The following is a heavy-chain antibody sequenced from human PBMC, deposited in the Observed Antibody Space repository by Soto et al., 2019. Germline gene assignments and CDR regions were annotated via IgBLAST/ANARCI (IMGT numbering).Heavy chain of an antibody. CDR2: ISSSGSPK. V-gene: IGHV3-48*03. Sequence: HPGGSLRLSCAASGFTFSSYGMNWVRQAPGKGLEWVSFISSSGSPKYYADSVKGRFTISRDNAKNSLYLQMNSLRAEDTAVYYCARGEWFGDLDYYYYGMDVWGQGTTVTVSS. D-gene: IGHD3-10*01. CDR1: GFTFSSYG. J-gene: IGHJ6*02. CDR3: ARGEWFGDLDYYYYGMDV.